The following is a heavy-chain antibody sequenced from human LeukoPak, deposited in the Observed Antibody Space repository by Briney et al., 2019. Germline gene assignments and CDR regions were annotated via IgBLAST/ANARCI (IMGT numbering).Heavy chain of an antibody. V-gene: IGHV3-23*01. CDR1: GFTFDDYG. Sequence: GGSLRLSCAASGFTFDDYGMSWVRQAPGKGLERVSYVSATGYTTSYADSVKGRFTISRDNAKNTVFLQMNSLRAEDTAVYYCAKGAVGKSESSGYPPHFDYWGQGTLVTVSS. CDR3: AKGAVGKSESSGYPPHFDY. D-gene: IGHD3-22*01. CDR2: VSATGYTT. J-gene: IGHJ4*02.